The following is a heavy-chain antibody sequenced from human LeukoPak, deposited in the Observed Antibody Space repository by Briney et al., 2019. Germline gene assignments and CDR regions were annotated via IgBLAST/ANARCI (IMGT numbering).Heavy chain of an antibody. CDR3: ARTRGSHISMAYLDY. Sequence: ASVKVSCKASGYTFTGYYMHWVRQAPGQGLEWMGWINPNSGGTNYAQKFRGRVTITRDTSISTAYMEVSSLRSDDTAVYYCARTRGSHISMAYLDYWGQGTLVTVSS. CDR1: GYTFTGYY. V-gene: IGHV1-2*02. CDR2: INPNSGGT. D-gene: IGHD2/OR15-2a*01. J-gene: IGHJ4*02.